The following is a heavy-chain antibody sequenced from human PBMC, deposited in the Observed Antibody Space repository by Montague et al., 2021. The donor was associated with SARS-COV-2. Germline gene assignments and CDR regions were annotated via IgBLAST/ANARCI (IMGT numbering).Heavy chain of an antibody. CDR2: IYTSGST. V-gene: IGHV4-4*07. Sequence: SETLSLTCTVSGGSISSYYWSWIRQPAGKGLEWIGRIYTSGSTNXXPSLKSRVTMSVDTSKKQFPLKLSSVTAADTAVYYCAREAWFGDKTSASEYYGMDVWGQGTTVTVSS. CDR3: AREAWFGDKTSASEYYGMDV. CDR1: GGSISSYY. J-gene: IGHJ6*02. D-gene: IGHD3-10*01.